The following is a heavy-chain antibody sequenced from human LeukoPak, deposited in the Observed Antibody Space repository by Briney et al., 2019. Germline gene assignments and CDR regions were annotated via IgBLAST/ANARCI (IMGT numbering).Heavy chain of an antibody. Sequence: ASGKVSCKASGYTFTSYGISWVRQAPGPGLEWMGWISTYNGNTSYAQTLQGRVTMTTDTSTSTAYLELRSLRSDDTAVYYCARETTHTSSIDYWGQGTLVTVSS. V-gene: IGHV1-18*01. D-gene: IGHD6-6*01. CDR2: ISTYNGNT. J-gene: IGHJ4*02. CDR1: GYTFTSYG. CDR3: ARETTHTSSIDY.